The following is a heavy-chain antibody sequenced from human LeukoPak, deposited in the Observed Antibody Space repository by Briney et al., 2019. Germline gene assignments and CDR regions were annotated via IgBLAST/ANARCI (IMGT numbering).Heavy chain of an antibody. CDR2: IDYSGST. CDR1: GGSISSSSYY. D-gene: IGHD2-8*01. J-gene: IGHJ4*02. Sequence: SETLSLTCTVSGGSISSSSYYWGWVRQPPGKGLEWIGRIDYSGSTYYNPSLKSRFTISVNTSKNQFSRKLSSVTAADTALYFSARRTRSNTKEIDSSGSGTLVTVS. V-gene: IGHV4-39*01. CDR3: ARRTRSNTKEIDS.